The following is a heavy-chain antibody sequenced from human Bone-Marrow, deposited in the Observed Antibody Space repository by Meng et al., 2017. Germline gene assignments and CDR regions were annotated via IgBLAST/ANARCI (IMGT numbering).Heavy chain of an antibody. D-gene: IGHD5-18*01. CDR2: INHSVST. CDR1: GGSSSGYY. V-gene: IGHV4-34*01. CDR3: ARGSPYSRTYFDY. Sequence: SETLSLTCAVHGGSSSGYYWSWIRQPPGKGLEWIGEINHSVSTNYTPSLKSRVTISVDTSKNPFSLKLSSVAAADTAVYYCARGSPYSRTYFDYWGQGTLVTVSS. J-gene: IGHJ4*02.